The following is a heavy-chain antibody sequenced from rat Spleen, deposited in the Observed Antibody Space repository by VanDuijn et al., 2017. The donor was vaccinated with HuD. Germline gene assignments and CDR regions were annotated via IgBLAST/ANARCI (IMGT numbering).Heavy chain of an antibody. J-gene: IGHJ2*01. CDR1: GFTFKNYW. V-gene: IGHV5-31*01. D-gene: IGHD4-3*01. Sequence: EVQLVESGGGLVQPGRSLRLSCVASGFTFKNYWMTWIRQAPGKGLEWVASITDTGASSYYPDSVKGRFTISRDNAKSTLYLQMDSLRSEDTATYYCATYNSGYWGQGVMVTVSS. CDR2: ITDTGASS. CDR3: ATYNSGY.